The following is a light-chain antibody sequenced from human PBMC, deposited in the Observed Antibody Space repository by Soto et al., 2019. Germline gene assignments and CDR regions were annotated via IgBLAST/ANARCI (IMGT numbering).Light chain of an antibody. CDR1: SSDVGGYNY. CDR3: CSHAGSYTRV. CDR2: DVS. J-gene: IGLJ1*01. V-gene: IGLV2-11*01. Sequence: QSVLTQPRSVSGSPGQSVTISCTGTSSDVGGYNYVSWYQQHPGKAPKFMIYDVSKRPSGVPDRFSGSKSGNTASLTISGLQAEDEADYYCCSHAGSYTRVFGTGTKV.